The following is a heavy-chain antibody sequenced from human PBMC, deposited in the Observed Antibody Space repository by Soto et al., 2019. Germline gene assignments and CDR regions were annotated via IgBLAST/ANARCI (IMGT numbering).Heavy chain of an antibody. J-gene: IGHJ5*02. Sequence: EVQLVESGGGLVQPGGSLRLSCAASGFTSDNYAMHWVRHAPGKGLEWVSGIRWNSGSMAYADSVKGRFTISRDSAKNSLYLQMNSLRPDDTALYYCARGHHYGDYVRWFDPWGQGTLVTVS. D-gene: IGHD4-17*01. CDR2: IRWNSGSM. CDR1: GFTSDNYA. V-gene: IGHV3-9*02. CDR3: ARGHHYGDYVRWFDP.